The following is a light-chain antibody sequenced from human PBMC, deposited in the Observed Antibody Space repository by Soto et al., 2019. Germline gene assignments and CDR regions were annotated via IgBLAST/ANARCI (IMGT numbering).Light chain of an antibody. CDR1: SSDVGSYNF. V-gene: IGLV2-14*01. CDR2: EVN. J-gene: IGLJ3*02. Sequence: QSALTQPASVSGSPGQSITISCTGTSSDVGSYNFVSWYQQLPGKATKLIIYEVNHRPSGVSNRFSGSTSGNTSSLTISGLQAQDADDFYCASHTTASTGVFGGGTKLTVL. CDR3: ASHTTASTGV.